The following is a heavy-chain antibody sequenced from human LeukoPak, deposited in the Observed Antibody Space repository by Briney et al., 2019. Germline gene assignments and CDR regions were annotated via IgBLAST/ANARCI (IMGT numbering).Heavy chain of an antibody. CDR3: SSSHFRDY. Sequence: PGGSLPLSCAVSEFSSNSYAMTWVRQPPGKGLEWVSAISGRGTTTYYADSVKGRFTISRDKSKNTLYLQMNSLRAEDTAIYYCSSSHFRDYWGQGTLVTVSS. CDR2: ISGRGTTT. J-gene: IGHJ4*02. V-gene: IGHV3-23*01. D-gene: IGHD2/OR15-2a*01. CDR1: EFSSNSYA.